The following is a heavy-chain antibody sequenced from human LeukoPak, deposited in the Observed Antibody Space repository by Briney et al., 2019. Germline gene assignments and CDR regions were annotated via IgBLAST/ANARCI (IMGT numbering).Heavy chain of an antibody. D-gene: IGHD3-10*01. CDR3: ARLLWFGEFVFDY. CDR2: IYYSGST. Sequence: SETLSLTCTVSGGSISSKSYYWGWIRQPPGKGLEWIGSIYYSGSTYYNPSLKSRVTISVDTSKNQFSLKLSSVTAADTAVYYCARLLWFGEFVFDYWGQGTLVTVSS. J-gene: IGHJ4*02. V-gene: IGHV4-39*01. CDR1: GGSISSKSYY.